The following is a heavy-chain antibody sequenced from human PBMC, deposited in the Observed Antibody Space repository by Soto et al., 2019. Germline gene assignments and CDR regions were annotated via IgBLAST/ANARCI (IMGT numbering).Heavy chain of an antibody. CDR3: ARERYQVISDGMDV. J-gene: IGHJ6*02. CDR1: GYTXTGNY. Sequence: KLSCKASGYTXTGNYFHWVREATGQGLEWMGWINPETGGTSYAQKFQGRVTLSRDTSINTAYLELSRLRFDDAAVYFCARERYQVISDGMDVWGQGITVTVSS. V-gene: IGHV1-2*02. CDR2: INPETGGT. D-gene: IGHD2-2*01.